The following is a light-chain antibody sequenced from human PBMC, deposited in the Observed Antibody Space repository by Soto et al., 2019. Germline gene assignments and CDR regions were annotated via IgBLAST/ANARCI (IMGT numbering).Light chain of an antibody. Sequence: QSALTQPASVSGSTGRSITISCTGTSSDVGGYNYLSWYQQNPGKAPKVMIYEVSSRPSGVSNRFSGSKSGNTASLTISGLQAEDETDYYCSSYTTSGTPVFGGGTKVTVL. V-gene: IGLV2-14*01. CDR1: SSDVGGYNY. CDR2: EVS. CDR3: SSYTTSGTPV. J-gene: IGLJ3*02.